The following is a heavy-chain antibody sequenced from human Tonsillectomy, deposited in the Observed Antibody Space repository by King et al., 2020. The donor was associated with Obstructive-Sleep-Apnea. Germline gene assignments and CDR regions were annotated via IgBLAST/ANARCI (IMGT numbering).Heavy chain of an antibody. J-gene: IGHJ6*02. CDR3: ARDLRLEDSSSWYGKDV. D-gene: IGHD6-13*01. Sequence: VQLQESGPGLVKPSQTLSLTCTVSGGSISSGGYYWSWIRQHPGKGLEWIGYIYYSGSTYYNPSLKSRVTISVDTSKNQFSLKLSSVTAADTAVYYCARDLRLEDSSSWYGKDVWGQGTTVTVSS. CDR1: GGSISSGGYY. CDR2: IYYSGST. V-gene: IGHV4-31*03.